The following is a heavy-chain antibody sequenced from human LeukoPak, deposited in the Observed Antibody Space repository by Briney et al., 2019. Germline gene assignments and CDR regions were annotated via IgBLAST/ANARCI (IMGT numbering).Heavy chain of an antibody. CDR1: GGTFSSYA. CDR3: ARHGGSGGSCYYSRVCGMDV. J-gene: IGHJ6*02. CDR2: IIPILGIA. Sequence: GSSVKVSCKASGGTFSSYAISWVRQAPGQGLEWMGRIIPILGIANYAQKFQGRVTITADKSTSTAYMELSSLRSEDTVVYYCARHGGSGGSCYYSRVCGMDVWGQGTTVTVSS. V-gene: IGHV1-69*04. D-gene: IGHD2-15*01.